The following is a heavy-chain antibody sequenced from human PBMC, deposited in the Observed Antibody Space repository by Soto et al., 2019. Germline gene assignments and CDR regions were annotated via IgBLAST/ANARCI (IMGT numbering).Heavy chain of an antibody. Sequence: SETLSLTCAVYGGSFSGYYWSWIRQPPGKGLEWIGEINHSGSTNYNPSLKSRVTISVDTSKNQFSLKLSSVTAADTAVYYCARDSGSYCAFSYDCGKGSLVLGSS. CDR3: ARDSGSYCAFSYD. D-gene: IGHD1-26*01. J-gene: IGHJ4*02. V-gene: IGHV4-34*01. CDR2: INHSGST. CDR1: GGSFSGYY.